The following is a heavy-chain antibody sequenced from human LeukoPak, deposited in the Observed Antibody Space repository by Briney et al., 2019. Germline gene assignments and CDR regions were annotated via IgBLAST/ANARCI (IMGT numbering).Heavy chain of an antibody. V-gene: IGHV3-53*01. J-gene: IGHJ3*02. D-gene: IGHD6-13*01. CDR3: ARDRAAAGTADAFDI. CDR2: IYSGGST. CDR1: GFTVSSNY. Sequence: PGGSLRLSCAASGFTVSSNYMSWVRQAPGKGLEWVSLIYSGGSTYYADSVKGRFTISRDNAKNSLYLQMNSLRAEDTALYYCARDRAAAGTADAFDIWGQGTMVTVSS.